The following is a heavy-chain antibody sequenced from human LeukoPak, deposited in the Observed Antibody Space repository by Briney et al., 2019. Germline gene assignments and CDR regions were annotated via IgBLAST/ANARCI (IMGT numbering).Heavy chain of an antibody. D-gene: IGHD3-9*01. V-gene: IGHV3-21*01. CDR1: GFTFSDYS. Sequence: PGGSLRLSCAASGFTFSDYSMNWVRQAPGKGLEWVSSISSSSSYIFYADSVRGRFSISRDNAKNSLYLQMNSLRAADTAVYYCARRAKNRYYDILTGPQPHFDYWGQGTLVTVSS. J-gene: IGHJ4*02. CDR2: ISSSSSYI. CDR3: ARRAKNRYYDILTGPQPHFDY.